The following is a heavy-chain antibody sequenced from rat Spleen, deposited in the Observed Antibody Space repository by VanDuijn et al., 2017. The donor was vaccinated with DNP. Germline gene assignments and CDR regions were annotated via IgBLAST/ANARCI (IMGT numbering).Heavy chain of an antibody. Sequence: QVQLKESGPGLVQPSQTLSLTCTVAGFSLTSYKVHWVRQPPGKGLEWIGAIWSGESTAYNSALKSRLSISRDTSKSQVLLKMNSVQTEDTAMYFCTRSLATEGIPDDWGQGTSVTVSS. J-gene: IGHJ4*01. D-gene: IGHD1-11*01. CDR3: TRSLATEGIPDD. V-gene: IGHV2-15*01. CDR1: GFSLTSYK. CDR2: IWSGEST.